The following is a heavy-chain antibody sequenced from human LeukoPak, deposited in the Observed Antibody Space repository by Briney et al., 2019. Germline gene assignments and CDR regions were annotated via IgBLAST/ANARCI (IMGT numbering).Heavy chain of an antibody. D-gene: IGHD2-2*01. Sequence: GGSLRLSCAASGFTFSSYWMHWVRQAPGKGLEWVAFIRFDGTNKYYADSVKGRFTISRDNSKNTLYLQMNSLTVEDTAVYSCAKGGWVVPASRGFGFDPWGQGTLVIVSS. CDR1: GFTFSSYW. J-gene: IGHJ5*02. CDR2: IRFDGTNK. CDR3: AKGGWVVPASRGFGFDP. V-gene: IGHV3-30*02.